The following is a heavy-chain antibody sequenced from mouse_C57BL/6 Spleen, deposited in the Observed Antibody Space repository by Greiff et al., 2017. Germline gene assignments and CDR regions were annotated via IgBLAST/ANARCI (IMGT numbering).Heavy chain of an antibody. J-gene: IGHJ4*01. D-gene: IGHD2-4*01. CDR1: GYTFTSYR. Sequence: VQLQQPGAELVKPGASVKLSCKASGYTFTSYRMHWVKQRPGQGLEWIGMIHPNSGSTNYNEKFKSKATLTVDKSSSTAYMQLSSLTSEDSAVYYCANYDPENYAMDYWGQGTSVTVSS. CDR3: ANYDPENYAMDY. V-gene: IGHV1-64*01. CDR2: IHPNSGST.